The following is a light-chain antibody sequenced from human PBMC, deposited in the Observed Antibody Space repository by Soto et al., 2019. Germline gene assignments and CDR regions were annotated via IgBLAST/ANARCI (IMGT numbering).Light chain of an antibody. Sequence: EIVLTQSPVTLSLSPGERATLSCRASQSVRTYLAWYQVKPGQAPRLLIYDASRRASGVPARFSGSGSGTDFTLTISSLEPEDFAVYSCQQRRNWPLTFGGGTKVEIK. CDR2: DAS. J-gene: IGKJ4*01. CDR1: QSVRTY. V-gene: IGKV3-11*01. CDR3: QQRRNWPLT.